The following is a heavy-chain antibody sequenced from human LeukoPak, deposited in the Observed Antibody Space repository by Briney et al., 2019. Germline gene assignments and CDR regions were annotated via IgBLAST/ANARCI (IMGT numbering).Heavy chain of an antibody. CDR3: ARASRYYYGSGTPRRALDY. CDR1: GFTFSSYW. Sequence: PAGSLRLSCAASGFTFSSYWMSWVRQAPGKGLEWVANIKQDGSEKSYVDPVKGRFTISRYNAKNSLYLQMNSLRAEDTAVYYCARASRYYYGSGTPRRALDYWGQGTLVTVSS. V-gene: IGHV3-7*01. J-gene: IGHJ4*02. CDR2: IKQDGSEK. D-gene: IGHD3-10*01.